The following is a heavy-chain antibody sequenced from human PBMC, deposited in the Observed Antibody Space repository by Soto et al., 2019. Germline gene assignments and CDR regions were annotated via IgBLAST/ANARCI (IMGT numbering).Heavy chain of an antibody. J-gene: IGHJ4*02. D-gene: IGHD3-10*01. CDR3: ASDHGSGSYYIDY. V-gene: IGHV1-69*13. CDR2: IIPIFGTA. CDR1: GGTFSSYA. Sequence: GASVKVSCKASGGTFSSYAISWVRQAPGQGLEWMGGIIPIFGTANYAQKFQGRVTITADESTSTAYMELSSLRSEDTAVYYCASDHGSGSYYIDYWGQGTLVTVSS.